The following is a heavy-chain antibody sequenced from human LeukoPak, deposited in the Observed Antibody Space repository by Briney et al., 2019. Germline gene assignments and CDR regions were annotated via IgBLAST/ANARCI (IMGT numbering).Heavy chain of an antibody. D-gene: IGHD2-2*01. V-gene: IGHV3-48*01. CDR1: GFTFSSYS. Sequence: GGSLRLSRAASGFTFSSYSMNWVRQAPGKGLEWVSYISSSSSTIYYADSVKGRFTISRDNAKNSLYLQMNSLRAEDTAVYYCARDRGDCSSTSCVALDYWGQGTLVTVSS. CDR3: ARDRGDCSSTSCVALDY. J-gene: IGHJ4*02. CDR2: ISSSSSTI.